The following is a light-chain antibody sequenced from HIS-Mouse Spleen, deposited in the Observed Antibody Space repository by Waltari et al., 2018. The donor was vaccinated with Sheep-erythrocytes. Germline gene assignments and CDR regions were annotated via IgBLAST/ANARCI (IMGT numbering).Light chain of an antibody. CDR1: SSDGGGYNY. J-gene: IGLJ2*01. Sequence: QSALTQPRSVSGSPGQSVTISCTGTSSDGGGYNYVSWYQQHPGKAPKLMIYDVSKRPSGVPDRFSGSKSGNTASLTISGLRAEDEADYYCCSYAGSYTLVFGGGTKLTVL. V-gene: IGLV2-11*01. CDR2: DVS. CDR3: CSYAGSYTLV.